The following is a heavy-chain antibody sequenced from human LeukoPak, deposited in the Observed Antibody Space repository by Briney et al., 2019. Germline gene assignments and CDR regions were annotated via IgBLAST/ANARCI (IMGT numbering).Heavy chain of an antibody. V-gene: IGHV1-2*02. CDR1: GYTFTNYD. Sequence: EASVKVSCKASGYTFTNYDINWVRQAAGQGLEWMGWINPNSGGTNYAQKFQGRVTMTRDTSISTAYMELSRLRSDDTAVYYCARERRPLGYCSSTSCSGFDPWGQGTLVTVSS. J-gene: IGHJ5*02. CDR3: ARERRPLGYCSSTSCSGFDP. D-gene: IGHD2-2*01. CDR2: INPNSGGT.